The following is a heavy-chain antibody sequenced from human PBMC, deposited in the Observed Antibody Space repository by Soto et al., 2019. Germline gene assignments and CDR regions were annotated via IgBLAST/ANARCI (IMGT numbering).Heavy chain of an antibody. CDR2: IYYSGST. CDR1: GGSISSGSYY. V-gene: IGHV4-31*03. Sequence: QVQLQESGPGLVKPSQTLSLTCTVSGGSISSGSYYWSWIRQHPGKGLEWIGYIYYSGSTYYNPSLKSRVTISVDTSKNQSSLKLNSVTAADTAVYYCARDYPSGQYYYGMDVWGQGTTVTVSS. CDR3: ARDYPSGQYYYGMDV. J-gene: IGHJ6*02.